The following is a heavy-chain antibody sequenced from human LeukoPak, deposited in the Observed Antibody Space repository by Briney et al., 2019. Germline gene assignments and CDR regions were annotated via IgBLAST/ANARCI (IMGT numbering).Heavy chain of an antibody. D-gene: IGHD1-26*01. CDR2: IKQDGSEK. CDR1: GFTFSSYW. Sequence: GGSLRLSCAASGFTFSSYWMSWVRQAPGKGLEWVANIKQDGSEKYYVDSVEGRFTISRDNAKNSLYLQMNSLRAEDTAVYYCARSLMVGATQSGDYWGQGTLVTVSS. J-gene: IGHJ4*02. V-gene: IGHV3-7*01. CDR3: ARSLMVGATQSGDY.